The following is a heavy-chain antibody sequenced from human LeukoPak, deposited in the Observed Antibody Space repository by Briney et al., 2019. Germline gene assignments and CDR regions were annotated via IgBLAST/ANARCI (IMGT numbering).Heavy chain of an antibody. CDR3: ARQPGYGDQVFDH. D-gene: IGHD4-17*01. CDR2: IYISGNT. J-gene: IGHJ4*02. CDR1: GGSIRNYY. Sequence: SETLSLTCTVSGGSIRNYYWSWIRQPPGKGLEWIGHIYISGNTNYNSSLKSRVTISLDTSKNQFSLILSSVTAADTAVYYCARQPGYGDQVFDHWGQGTLVTVSS. V-gene: IGHV4-4*09.